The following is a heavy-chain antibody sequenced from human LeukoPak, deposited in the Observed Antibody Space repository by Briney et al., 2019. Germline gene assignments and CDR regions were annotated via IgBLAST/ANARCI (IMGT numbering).Heavy chain of an antibody. CDR3: ARVSYDYYYYYYMDV. J-gene: IGHJ6*03. D-gene: IGHD1-26*01. CDR2: MNPNSGNT. V-gene: IGHV1-8*01. Sequence: ASVKVSCKASGYTFTSYDINWVRRATGQGLEWMGWMNPNSGNTGYAQKFQGRVTMTRNTSISTAYMELSSLRSEDTAVYYCARVSYDYYYYYYMDVWGKGTTVTVSS. CDR1: GYTFTSYD.